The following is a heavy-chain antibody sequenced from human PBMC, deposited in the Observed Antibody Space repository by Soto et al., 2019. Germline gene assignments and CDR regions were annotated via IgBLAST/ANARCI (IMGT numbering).Heavy chain of an antibody. CDR2: ISSSSSTI. V-gene: IGHV3-48*01. J-gene: IGHJ6*02. D-gene: IGHD5-18*01. Sequence: EVQLVESGGGLVQPGGSLRLSCAASGFTFSSYSMNWVRQAPGKGLEWVSYISSSSSTIYYADSVKGRFTISRDNAKNSLYLQMNSLKAEDTAVYYCAGEGDTYHYGMDVWGQGTTVTVSS. CDR1: GFTFSSYS. CDR3: AGEGDTYHYGMDV.